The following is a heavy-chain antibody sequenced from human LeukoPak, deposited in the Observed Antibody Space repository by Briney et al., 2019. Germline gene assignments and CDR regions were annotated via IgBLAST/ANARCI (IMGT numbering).Heavy chain of an antibody. CDR1: GFTFSSYA. CDR3: AKSLFVVVPAAMFDFDY. V-gene: IGHV3-23*01. Sequence: GGSLRLSCAAPGFTFSSYAMSWVRQAPGKGLEWVSAISGSGGSTYYADSVKGRFTISRDNSKNTLYLQMNSLRAEDTAVYYCAKSLFVVVPAAMFDFDYWGQGTLVTVSS. D-gene: IGHD2-2*01. J-gene: IGHJ4*02. CDR2: ISGSGGST.